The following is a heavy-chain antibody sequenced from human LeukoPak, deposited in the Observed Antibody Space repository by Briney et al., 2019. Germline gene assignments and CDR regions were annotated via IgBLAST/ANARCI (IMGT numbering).Heavy chain of an antibody. CDR1: GYRFTTYW. CDR3: ARLLNYDDLDY. Sequence: GESLKISCKGSGYRFTTYWIGWGRQMPGKGLEWMGIIYPGDSDTRYSPSFQGQVTISADKSISTAYLQWSSLKASDTAMYYCARLLNYDDLDYWGQGTLVTVSS. CDR2: IYPGDSDT. D-gene: IGHD3-22*01. J-gene: IGHJ4*02. V-gene: IGHV5-51*01.